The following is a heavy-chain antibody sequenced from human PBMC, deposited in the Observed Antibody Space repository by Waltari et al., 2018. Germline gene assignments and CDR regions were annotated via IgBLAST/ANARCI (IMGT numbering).Heavy chain of an antibody. D-gene: IGHD3-3*01. CDR1: GFTFSSYA. CDR2: ISGSGCST. J-gene: IGHJ1*01. CDR3: AKADDFWSGPFFQH. Sequence: EVQLLESGGGLVQPGGSLRLSCAASGFTFSSYAMSWVRQAPGKGLEWGSAISGSGCSTYYADSVKGRFTISRDNSKNTLYLQMNSLRAEDTAVYYCAKADDFWSGPFFQHWGQGTLVTVSS. V-gene: IGHV3-23*01.